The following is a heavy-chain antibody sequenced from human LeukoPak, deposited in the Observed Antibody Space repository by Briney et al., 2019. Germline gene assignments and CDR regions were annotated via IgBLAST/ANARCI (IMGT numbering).Heavy chain of an antibody. J-gene: IGHJ4*02. CDR2: IKQDGSDK. CDR1: GFAFSCYW. V-gene: IGHV3-7*03. CDR3: ASDGDGCDY. D-gene: IGHD2-21*02. Sequence: GGSLRLSCAASGFAFSCYWMTWVRQAPGRRLEWVANIKQDGSDKYYVDSVKGRFTISRDNAKNSLYLQMNSLRAEDTAVYYCASDGDGCDYWGQGTLVTVSS.